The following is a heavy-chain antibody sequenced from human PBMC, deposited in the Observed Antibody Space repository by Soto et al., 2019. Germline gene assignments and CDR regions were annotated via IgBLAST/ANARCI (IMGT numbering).Heavy chain of an antibody. CDR3: ARLQAAAGDNDLTFDY. CDR2: IDPSDSYT. V-gene: IGHV5-10-1*01. D-gene: IGHD6-13*01. Sequence: EVQLVQSGAEVKKPGESLRISCKGSGYSFTSYWISWVRQMPGKGLEWMGRIDPSDSYTNYSPSFQGHVTISADKSISPARPQWSSLKASDTAMYYCARLQAAAGDNDLTFDYWGQGALVTVSS. J-gene: IGHJ4*02. CDR1: GYSFTSYW.